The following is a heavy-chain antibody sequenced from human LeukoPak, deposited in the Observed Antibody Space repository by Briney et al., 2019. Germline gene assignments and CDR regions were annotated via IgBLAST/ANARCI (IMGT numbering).Heavy chain of an antibody. D-gene: IGHD3/OR15-3a*01. CDR1: GGSISSSSYY. CDR3: ASGGYGTGGAFDI. V-gene: IGHV4-39*07. CDR2: IYYSGST. J-gene: IGHJ3*02. Sequence: SETLSLTCTVSGGSISSSSYYWGWIRQPPGKGLEWIGSIYYSGSTYYNPSLKSRVTISVDTSKNQFSLKLSSVTAADTAVYYCASGGYGTGGAFDIWGQGTMVTVSP.